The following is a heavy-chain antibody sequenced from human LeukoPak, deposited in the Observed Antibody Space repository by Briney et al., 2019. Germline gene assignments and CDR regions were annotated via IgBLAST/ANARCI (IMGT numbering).Heavy chain of an antibody. V-gene: IGHV3-23*01. CDR2: ISRNAGST. Sequence: PGESLRLSCAASGFTFSSYAMGWVRQAPGKGLEWVSAISRNAGSTFYADSVKGRITISRDNSKNTLYLQMDSLRAEDTAVYYCAKGYSGGRYPGYFDSWGQGTLVTVSS. J-gene: IGHJ4*02. D-gene: IGHD6-19*01. CDR3: AKGYSGGRYPGYFDS. CDR1: GFTFSSYA.